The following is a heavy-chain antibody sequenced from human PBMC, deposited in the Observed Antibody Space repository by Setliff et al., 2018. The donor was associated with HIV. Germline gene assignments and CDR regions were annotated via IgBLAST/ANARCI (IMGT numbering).Heavy chain of an antibody. V-gene: IGHV4-61*02. Sequence: PSETLSLTCTVSGGSISSGSYYWSWIRQPAGKGLEWIGRIYTSGSTNYNPSLKSRVTISVDTSKNQFSLKLSSVTAADTAVYYCARLLPGDYYGSGSYFDYWGQGTLVTVSS. D-gene: IGHD3-10*01. CDR1: GGSISSGSYY. CDR3: ARLLPGDYYGSGSYFDY. J-gene: IGHJ4*02. CDR2: IYTSGST.